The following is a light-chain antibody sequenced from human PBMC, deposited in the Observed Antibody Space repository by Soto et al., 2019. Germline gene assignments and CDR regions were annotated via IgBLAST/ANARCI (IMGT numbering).Light chain of an antibody. CDR1: QSVRSSY. Sequence: IVLTQSPGTLSLSPGERATLSCRASQSVRSSYFAWYQQKSGQAPRLLIYAASSRTTGIPDRFSGSGSGTDFTLTISRLEPEDIAMDYCQQYGTSLWTFGQGTKVEIK. V-gene: IGKV3-20*01. J-gene: IGKJ1*01. CDR3: QQYGTSLWT. CDR2: AAS.